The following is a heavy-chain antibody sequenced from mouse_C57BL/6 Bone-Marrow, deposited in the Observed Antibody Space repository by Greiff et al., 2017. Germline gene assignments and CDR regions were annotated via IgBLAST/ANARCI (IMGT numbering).Heavy chain of an antibody. J-gene: IGHJ4*01. CDR3: AIDGGKEEKDDAFAY. V-gene: IGHV1-74*01. D-gene: IGHD2-1*01. CDR2: INPSDSDT. Sequence: QVQLQQPGAELVKPGASVKLSCKASGYTFTSYWMHWVKQRPGQGLEWIGRINPSDSDTYYNQKFKGKATLTVDKSSSTAYMQLSSLTSEDSAVYYCAIDGGKEEKDDAFAYWGQGTSVTVSA. CDR1: GYTFTSYW.